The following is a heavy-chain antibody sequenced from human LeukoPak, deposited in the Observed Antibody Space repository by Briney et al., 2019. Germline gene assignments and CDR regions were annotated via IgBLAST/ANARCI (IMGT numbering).Heavy chain of an antibody. D-gene: IGHD3-22*01. CDR3: ARADTITMIEGDAFDI. V-gene: IGHV3-9*01. J-gene: IGHJ3*02. Sequence: PGGSLRLSCAASGFTFDDYAMHWVRQAPGKGLEWVSGISWNSGSIGYADSVKGRFTISRDNSKNTLYLQMNSLRAEDTAVYYCARADTITMIEGDAFDIWGQGAMVTVSS. CDR2: ISWNSGSI. CDR1: GFTFDDYA.